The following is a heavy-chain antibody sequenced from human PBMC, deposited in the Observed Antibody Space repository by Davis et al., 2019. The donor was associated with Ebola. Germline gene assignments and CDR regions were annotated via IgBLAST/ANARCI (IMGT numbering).Heavy chain of an antibody. CDR2: TSYDGSNK. CDR3: AKGLKVSGWYYFDY. V-gene: IGHV3-30*04. CDR1: GFTFSSYA. Sequence: GESLKISCAASGFTFSSYAMHWVCQAPGKGLEWVAVTSYDGSNKYYAHSVKGRFTISRDNSKNTLYLQMNSLRAEDTAVYYCAKGLKVSGWYYFDYWGQGTLVTVSS. J-gene: IGHJ4*02. D-gene: IGHD6-19*01.